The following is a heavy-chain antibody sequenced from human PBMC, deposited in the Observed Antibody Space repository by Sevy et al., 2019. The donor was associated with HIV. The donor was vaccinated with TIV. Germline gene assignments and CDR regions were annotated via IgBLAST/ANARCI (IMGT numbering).Heavy chain of an antibody. Sequence: SETLSLTWTVSGGSIIGGNYFWSWIRQSPGKGLEWIGYIHYSGTTNYNPSLKSRVTISVDTSKNQFSLKLRSVTAADTAVYYCARDSGNYPYDFDYWGQGTLVTVSS. CDR1: GGSIIGGNYF. D-gene: IGHD1-26*01. V-gene: IGHV4-61*01. J-gene: IGHJ4*01. CDR3: ARDSGNYPYDFDY. CDR2: IHYSGTT.